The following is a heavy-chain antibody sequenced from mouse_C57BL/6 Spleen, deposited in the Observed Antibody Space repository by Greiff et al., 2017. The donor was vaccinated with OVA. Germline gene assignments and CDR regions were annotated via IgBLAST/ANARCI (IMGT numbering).Heavy chain of an antibody. CDR3: TRSTTV. V-gene: IGHV1-15*01. Sequence: QVQLQQSGAELVRPGASVTLSCKASGYTFTDYEMHWVKQTPVHGLEWIGAIDPETGGTAYNQKFKGKAILTAEKSSSTAYIERRSLTSEDSAVYYCTRSTTVGGQGTSVTVSS. D-gene: IGHD1-1*01. J-gene: IGHJ4*01. CDR2: IDPETGGT. CDR1: GYTFTDYE.